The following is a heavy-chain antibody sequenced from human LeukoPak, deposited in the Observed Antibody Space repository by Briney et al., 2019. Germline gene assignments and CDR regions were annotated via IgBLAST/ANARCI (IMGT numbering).Heavy chain of an antibody. CDR2: ISSSSSTI. J-gene: IGHJ4*02. CDR1: GFTFSSHS. D-gene: IGHD7-27*01. Sequence: GGSLRLSCAASGFTFSSHSKNWVRQAPGKGLEWVSYISSSSSTIYYADSVKGRFTISRDNAKNSLYLQMNSLRAEDTAVYYCARDRELGLFDYWGQGTLVTVSS. CDR3: ARDRELGLFDY. V-gene: IGHV3-48*01.